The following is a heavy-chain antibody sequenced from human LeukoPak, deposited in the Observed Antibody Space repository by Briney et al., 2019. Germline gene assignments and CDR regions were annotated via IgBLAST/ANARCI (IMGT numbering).Heavy chain of an antibody. V-gene: IGHV3-49*04. Sequence: GGSLRLSCRASGFXFGDYAMTWVRQAPGKGLEWVGFIRSKAYGGTTEYAASVKGRFTISRDDSKSIAYLQMNSLKTEDTAVYYCSRGRVPTTVIGYWGQGTLVTVSS. CDR1: GFXFGDYA. CDR2: IRSKAYGGTT. CDR3: SRGRVPTTVIGY. J-gene: IGHJ4*02. D-gene: IGHD4-17*01.